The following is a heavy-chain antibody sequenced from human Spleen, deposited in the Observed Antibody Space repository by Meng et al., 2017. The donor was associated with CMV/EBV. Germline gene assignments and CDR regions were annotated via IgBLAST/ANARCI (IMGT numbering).Heavy chain of an antibody. CDR3: AKYLVVVITYFDY. Sequence: GESLKISCAASGFTFSSYAMSWVRQAPGKGLEWVSDISGSGGSTYYADSVKGRFTISRDNSKNTLYLQMNSLRAEDTAVYYCAKYLVVVITYFDYWGQGTLVTVS. CDR2: ISGSGGST. J-gene: IGHJ4*02. V-gene: IGHV3-23*01. CDR1: GFTFSSYA. D-gene: IGHD3-22*01.